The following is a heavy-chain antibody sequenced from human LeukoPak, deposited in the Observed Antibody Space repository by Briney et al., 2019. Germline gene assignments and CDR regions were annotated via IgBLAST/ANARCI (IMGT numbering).Heavy chain of an antibody. J-gene: IGHJ4*02. CDR3: AKDADIVATSYFDY. Sequence: GGSLRLSCAASGFPFSSYAMTWVRQTPGKGLEWVSGISGSSSTTYYADSVKGRFTISRDSSKNTLFLQMNSLRAEDTAVYYCAKDADIVATSYFDYWGQGTLVTVSS. V-gene: IGHV3-23*01. CDR2: ISGSSSTT. D-gene: IGHD5-12*01. CDR1: GFPFSSYA.